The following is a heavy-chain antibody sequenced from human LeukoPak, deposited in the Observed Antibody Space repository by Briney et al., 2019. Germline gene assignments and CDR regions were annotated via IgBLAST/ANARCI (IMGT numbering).Heavy chain of an antibody. CDR3: ARDGLFRAVAGFGIDY. CDR1: GFTFSSYW. J-gene: IGHJ4*02. V-gene: IGHV3-7*01. Sequence: GGSLRLSCAASGFTFSSYWMSWVRQAPGKGLEWVANIKQDGSEKYYVDSVKGRFTISRDNAKNSLYLQMNSLRAEETAVYYCARDGLFRAVAGFGIDYWGQGTLVTVSS. D-gene: IGHD6-19*01. CDR2: IKQDGSEK.